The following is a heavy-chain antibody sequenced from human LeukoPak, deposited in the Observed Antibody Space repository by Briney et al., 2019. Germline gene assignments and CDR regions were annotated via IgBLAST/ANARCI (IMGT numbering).Heavy chain of an antibody. D-gene: IGHD6-19*01. J-gene: IGHJ5*02. V-gene: IGHV4-59*01. Sequence: LETLSLTCTVSGGSISSYYWSWIRQPPGKGLEWIGYIYYSGSTNYNPSLKSRVTISVDTSKNQFSLKLSSVTAADTAVYYCARDTRGYSSGWSNWFDPWGQGTLVTVSS. CDR3: ARDTRGYSSGWSNWFDP. CDR2: IYYSGST. CDR1: GGSISSYY.